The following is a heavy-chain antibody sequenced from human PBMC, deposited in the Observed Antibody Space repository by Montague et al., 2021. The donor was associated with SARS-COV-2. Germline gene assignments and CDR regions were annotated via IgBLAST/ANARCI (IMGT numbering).Heavy chain of an antibody. J-gene: IGHJ4*02. Sequence: SLRLSCAASGFTFSSYRMNWVRQAPGKGLEWVSSISSSSSYIYYADSVKGRFTISRDNAKNSLYLQMNGLRAEDTAVYYCARDVYYDILTGYYNYWGQGTLVTVSS. CDR2: ISSSSSYI. CDR3: ARDVYYDILTGYYNY. CDR1: GFTFSSYR. V-gene: IGHV3-21*01. D-gene: IGHD3-9*01.